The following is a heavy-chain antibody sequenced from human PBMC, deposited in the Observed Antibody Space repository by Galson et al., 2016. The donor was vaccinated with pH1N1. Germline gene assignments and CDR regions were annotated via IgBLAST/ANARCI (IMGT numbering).Heavy chain of an antibody. Sequence: SETLSLTCSVSGDSISHYYWSWIRQSPGKGLEWIGYTYYNGNTHYNPSLKSRVAISVDASKKQFSLKLTSLTPADTAVYYCARDPRELSPAFATFDIWGQG. D-gene: IGHD3-16*02. J-gene: IGHJ3*02. V-gene: IGHV4-59*01. CDR1: GDSISHYY. CDR3: ARDPRELSPAFATFDI. CDR2: TYYNGNT.